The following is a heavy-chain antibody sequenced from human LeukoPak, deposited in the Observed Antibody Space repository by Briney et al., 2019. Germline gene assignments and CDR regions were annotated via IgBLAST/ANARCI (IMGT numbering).Heavy chain of an antibody. V-gene: IGHV4-34*01. CDR1: GGSFSGYY. CDR3: ARAPVYGSGSFLTFDY. J-gene: IGHJ4*02. CDR2: INHSGST. D-gene: IGHD3-10*01. Sequence: SETLSLTCAVYGGSFSGYYWSWIRQPPGKGLEWIGEINHSGSTNYNPSLKSRVTISVDTSKNQFSLKLSSVTAADTAVYYCARAPVYGSGSFLTFDYWGQGSLVTVSS.